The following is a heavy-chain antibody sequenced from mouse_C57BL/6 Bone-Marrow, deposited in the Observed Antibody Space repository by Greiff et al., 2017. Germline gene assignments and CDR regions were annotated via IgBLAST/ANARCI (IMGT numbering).Heavy chain of an antibody. D-gene: IGHD1-1*01. CDR2: IWRGGST. CDR1: GFSLTSYG. V-gene: IGHV2-5*01. CDR3: AKEGTVVATGGLAGTWYFDV. Sequence: VQLVESGPGLVQPSQSLSITCTVSGFSLTSYGVHWVRQSPGKGLEWLGVIWRGGSTDYNAAFMSRLSITKDNSKSQVFFKMNSLQADDTAIYYCAKEGTVVATGGLAGTWYFDVWGTGTTVTVSS. J-gene: IGHJ1*03.